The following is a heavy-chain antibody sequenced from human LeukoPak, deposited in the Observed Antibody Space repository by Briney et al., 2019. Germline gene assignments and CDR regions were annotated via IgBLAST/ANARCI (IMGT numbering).Heavy chain of an antibody. CDR2: VSSGSSTI. CDR1: GFIFSDDN. D-gene: IGHD3-22*01. J-gene: IGHJ4*02. CDR3: AREPPGNYDSSGHYYAYFDC. Sequence: GGSLRLSCAASGFIFSDDNMNWVRQAPGKGLEWVSYVSSGSSTIYYADSVEGRFTISRDNAKNSLYLQMNSLTDEATAVYYCAREPPGNYDSSGHYYAYFDCWGQGTLVTVSS. V-gene: IGHV3-48*02.